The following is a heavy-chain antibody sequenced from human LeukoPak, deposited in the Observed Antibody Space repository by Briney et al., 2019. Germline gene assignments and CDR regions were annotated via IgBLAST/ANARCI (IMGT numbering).Heavy chain of an antibody. Sequence: RSAGTLRLSCVAADLTCSTYAVSGVLQAPRKMLEWVSTISGSGVNAYYADSVRGRFSISRDNSKNTLYLRMSSLRAEDTARYYCAARPPVAVAGTFDHWGQGTLVTVSS. CDR2: ISGSGVNA. V-gene: IGHV3-23*01. J-gene: IGHJ4*02. D-gene: IGHD6-19*01. CDR3: AARPPVAVAGTFDH. CDR1: DLTCSTYA.